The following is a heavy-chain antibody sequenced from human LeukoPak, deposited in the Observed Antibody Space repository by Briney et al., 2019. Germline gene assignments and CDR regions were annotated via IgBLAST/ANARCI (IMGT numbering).Heavy chain of an antibody. V-gene: IGHV3-21*01. D-gene: IGHD2-21*02. CDR1: GFTFSSYS. CDR2: ISSSSSYI. Sequence: GGSLRLSCAASGFTFSSYSMNWVRQAPGEGLEWVSSISSSSSYIYYADSVKGRFTIPRDNAKNSLYLQMNSLRAEDTAVYYCARDLGVVVTVAWYFDLWGRGTLVTVSS. CDR3: ARDLGVVVTVAWYFDL. J-gene: IGHJ2*01.